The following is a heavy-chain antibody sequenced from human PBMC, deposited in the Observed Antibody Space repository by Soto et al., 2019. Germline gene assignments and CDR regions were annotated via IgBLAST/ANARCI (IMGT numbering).Heavy chain of an antibody. D-gene: IGHD6-13*01. CDR2: IYRDGTT. J-gene: IGHJ4*02. Sequence: EVQLVESGGDLVQPGGSLRLSCAASGITVNSNYMTWVRQAPGKGLEWVSVIYRDGTTYYADSVKGRFTISRDNSKNTLYLKMNSLRAEDTAVYYCARSTISWYVELFYWGQGTLVTVSS. CDR1: GITVNSNY. CDR3: ARSTISWYVELFY. V-gene: IGHV3-66*01.